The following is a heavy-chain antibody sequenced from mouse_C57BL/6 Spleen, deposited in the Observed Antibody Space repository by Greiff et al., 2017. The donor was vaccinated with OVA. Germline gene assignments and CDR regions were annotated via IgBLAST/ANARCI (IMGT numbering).Heavy chain of an antibody. CDR1: GFSLTSYG. Sequence: QVHVKQSGPGLVQPSQSLSITCTVSGFSLTSYGVHWVRQSPGKGLEWLGVIWSGGSTDYNAAFISRLSISKDNSKSQVFFKMNSLQADDTAIYYCARSSYGNYDYAMDYWGQGTSVTVSS. CDR2: IWSGGST. CDR3: ARSSYGNYDYAMDY. V-gene: IGHV2-2*01. J-gene: IGHJ4*01. D-gene: IGHD2-10*01.